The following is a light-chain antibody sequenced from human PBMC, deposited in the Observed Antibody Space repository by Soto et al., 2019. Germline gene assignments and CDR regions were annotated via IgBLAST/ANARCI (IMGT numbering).Light chain of an antibody. CDR3: QSYDATNQV. J-gene: IGLJ3*02. Sequence: NFMLTQPHSVSESPGKTVIISCTRSSGSIASNYVQWYQQRPGSSPTTVIYEDNQRPSGVPDRFSGSIDSSSNSASLIISGLETEDEADYYCQSYDATNQVFGGGTKLTVL. CDR1: SGSIASNY. V-gene: IGLV6-57*01. CDR2: EDN.